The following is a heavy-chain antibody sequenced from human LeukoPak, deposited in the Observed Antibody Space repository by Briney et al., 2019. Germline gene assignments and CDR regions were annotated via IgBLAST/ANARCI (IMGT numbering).Heavy chain of an antibody. V-gene: IGHV1-2*02. J-gene: IGHJ4*02. D-gene: IGHD5-18*01. CDR1: GYTFTGYY. CDR2: INPNSGGT. CDR3: ASDSTAMFTGFDY. Sequence: ASVKVSCKASGYTFTGYYMHWVRQAPGQGLEWMGWINPNSGGTNYAQKFQGRVTITRDTSISTAYMELTSLRSDDTAVYYCASDSTAMFTGFDYWGQGTLVTVSS.